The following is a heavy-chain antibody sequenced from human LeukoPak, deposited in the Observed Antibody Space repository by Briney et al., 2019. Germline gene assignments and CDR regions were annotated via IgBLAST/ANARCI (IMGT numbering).Heavy chain of an antibody. Sequence: GGSLRLSCAASGFTFFSFWMSWVRQAPGKGLEWVASIKQDGSEKYYVDSVQGRFTISRDNIKKSLYLQMNSLRAEDTAVYYCAKLLSFSHFDYWGQGTLVTVSS. CDR3: AKLLSFSHFDY. V-gene: IGHV3-7*03. J-gene: IGHJ4*02. D-gene: IGHD3-10*01. CDR1: GFTFFSFW. CDR2: IKQDGSEK.